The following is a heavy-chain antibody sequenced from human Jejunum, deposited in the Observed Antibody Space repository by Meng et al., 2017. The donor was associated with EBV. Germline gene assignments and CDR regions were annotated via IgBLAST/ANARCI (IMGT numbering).Heavy chain of an antibody. J-gene: IGHJ4*02. Sequence: QVQLVQYGAEVQTPGAAVNVSCKASGYTFITNGISWVRPAPGQGLEWMGWISAYSGNTNYAQKFRGRVTMTTDTSTRTAYMELRSLRSDDTAVYYCARDRDMVPDYWGQGTLVTVSS. V-gene: IGHV1-18*04. D-gene: IGHD4/OR15-4a*01. CDR3: ARDRDMVPDY. CDR2: ISAYSGNT. CDR1: GYTFITNG.